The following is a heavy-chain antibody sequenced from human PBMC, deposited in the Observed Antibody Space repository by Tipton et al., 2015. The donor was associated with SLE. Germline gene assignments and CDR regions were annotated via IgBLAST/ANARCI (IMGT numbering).Heavy chain of an antibody. CDR3: ARDPMLDY. Sequence: SLRLSCAGSGFTFSSYAIHWVRQAPGKGLEWVALISFDGSNKYYADSVKGRFTISRDDSKNTLYLQMNSLSVEDTALYYCARDPMLDYWGQGTLVTVSS. CDR1: GFTFSSYA. J-gene: IGHJ4*02. D-gene: IGHD2-8*01. CDR2: ISFDGSNK. V-gene: IGHV3-30*04.